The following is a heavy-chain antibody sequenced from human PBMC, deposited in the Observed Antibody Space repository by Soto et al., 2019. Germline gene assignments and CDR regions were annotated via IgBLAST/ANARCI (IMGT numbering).Heavy chain of an antibody. D-gene: IGHD1-26*01. V-gene: IGHV1-18*01. CDR3: ARTSSTANFEG. CDR1: GFNFFNYG. CDR2: IRAFSGRK. Sequence: QVQLVQSGAEVKKPGASVKVSCKTSGFNFFNYGYTWVRQAPGQGLEWVGCIRAFSGRKDYAPKFQGRVTLTADTSTSTAYMELGRLTSDDTAVYYCARTSSTANFEGWGQGTLVTVSS. J-gene: IGHJ4*02.